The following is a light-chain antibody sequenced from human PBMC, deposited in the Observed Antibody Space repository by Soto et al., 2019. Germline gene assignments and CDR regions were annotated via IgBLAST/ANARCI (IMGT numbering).Light chain of an antibody. Sequence: ETVLTQSPGTLSLSPGEGATLSCRASQTIRSNYLAWYRQTPGQAPRLLIYGASNRATGIADRFSGSGSGTDFTLIISRLEPEDFALYYCQQYGSSPWTFGQGTKVEI. CDR3: QQYGSSPWT. V-gene: IGKV3-20*01. CDR2: GAS. J-gene: IGKJ1*01. CDR1: QTIRSNY.